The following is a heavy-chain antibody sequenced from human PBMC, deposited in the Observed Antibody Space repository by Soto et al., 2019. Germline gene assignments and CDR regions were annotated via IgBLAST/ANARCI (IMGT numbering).Heavy chain of an antibody. CDR3: ARESGGSYSFYYGMDV. D-gene: IGHD1-26*01. CDR1: GFTFSDCY. V-gene: IGHV3-11*06. CDR2: ISSSSSYT. J-gene: IGHJ6*02. Sequence: QVQLVESGGGLVKPGGSLRLSCAASGFTFSDCYMSWIRQAPGKGLEWVSYISSSSSYTNYSDSVKGRFTISRDNAKNSLYLQMNSLRAEDTAVYYCARESGGSYSFYYGMDVWGQGTTVTVSS.